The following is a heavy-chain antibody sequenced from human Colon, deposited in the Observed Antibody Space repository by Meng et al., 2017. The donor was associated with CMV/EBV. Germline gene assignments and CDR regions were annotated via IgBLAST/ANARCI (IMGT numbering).Heavy chain of an antibody. CDR2: ISGSGSST. CDR1: GFTFNSFA. Sequence: GGSLRLSCAASGFTFNSFAMTWVRQAPGRGLEWVSAISGSGSSTYYADSVKGRFTISRDNSKNALFLQVDRLTADDTAVYFCAKGAAYFDFWSLPNWGQGTLVTVSS. V-gene: IGHV3-23*01. J-gene: IGHJ4*02. D-gene: IGHD3-3*01. CDR3: AKGAAYFDFWSLPN.